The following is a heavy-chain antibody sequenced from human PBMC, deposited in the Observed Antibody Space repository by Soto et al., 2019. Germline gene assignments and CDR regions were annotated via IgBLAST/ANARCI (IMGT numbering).Heavy chain of an antibody. V-gene: IGHV5-51*01. D-gene: IGHD2-2*01. Sequence: GESLKISCKGSGYSFTSYWIGWVRQMPGKGLEWMGIIYPGDSDTRYSPSFQGQVTISADKSISTAYLQWSSLKASDTAMYYCARVLRLGVGVPAARGWYYYGMDVWGQGTTVPVSS. CDR1: GYSFTSYW. CDR2: IYPGDSDT. J-gene: IGHJ6*02. CDR3: ARVLRLGVGVPAARGWYYYGMDV.